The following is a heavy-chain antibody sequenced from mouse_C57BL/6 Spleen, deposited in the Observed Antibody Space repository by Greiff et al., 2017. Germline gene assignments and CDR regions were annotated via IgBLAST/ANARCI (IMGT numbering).Heavy chain of an antibody. Sequence: VQLQQSVAELVRPGASVKLSCTASGFNIKNTYMHWVKQRHEQSLEWIGQIDPANGNTKYAPKFQGKATITADTSSNTAYLQLSSLTSEDTAIYYCASPHYGSSYDYAMDYWGQGTSGTVSS. CDR1: GFNIKNTY. D-gene: IGHD1-1*01. CDR3: ASPHYGSSYDYAMDY. CDR2: IDPANGNT. J-gene: IGHJ4*01. V-gene: IGHV14-3*01.